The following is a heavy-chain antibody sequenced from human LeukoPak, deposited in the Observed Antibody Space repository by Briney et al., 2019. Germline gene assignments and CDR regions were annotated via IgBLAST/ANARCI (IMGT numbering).Heavy chain of an antibody. D-gene: IGHD3-22*01. CDR2: ISGGGGST. Sequence: GGSLRLSCAASGLTFSSYAMSWVRQAPGKGLEWVSAISGGGGSTYYADSVKGRFTISRDNSKNTLYLQMDSLRAEDTAVYYCAKDQGYYYDSSGYSSYFEYWGQGTLVTVSS. CDR1: GLTFSSYA. CDR3: AKDQGYYYDSSGYSSYFEY. J-gene: IGHJ4*02. V-gene: IGHV3-23*01.